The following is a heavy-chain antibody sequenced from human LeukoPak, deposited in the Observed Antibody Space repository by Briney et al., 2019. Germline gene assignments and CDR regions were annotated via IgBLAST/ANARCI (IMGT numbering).Heavy chain of an antibody. V-gene: IGHV4-39*01. D-gene: IGHD6-6*01. J-gene: IGHJ6*03. Sequence: PSETLSLTCTVSGGSISSNSYYWGWIRQPPGKGLVWIGRSYYSGTTYYNPYLKSRVTISVDTSKNQFSLKLSCVTAADTAVYYCARGLKYSSSSRPYYYYYYYMDVWGKGTTVTVSS. CDR3: ARGLKYSSSSRPYYYYYYYMDV. CDR2: SYYSGTT. CDR1: GGSISSNSYY.